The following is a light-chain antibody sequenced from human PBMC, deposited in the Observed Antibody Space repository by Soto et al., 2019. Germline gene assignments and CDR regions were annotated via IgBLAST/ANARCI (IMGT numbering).Light chain of an antibody. CDR1: QSVSSN. CDR2: GAS. J-gene: IGKJ5*01. CDR3: QQSYISPIT. Sequence: EIVMTQSPATLSVSPGERATLSCRASQSVSSNLAWYQQKPGQAPRLLIYGASTRATGIPARFSGSGSGTDFTLTISRLEAEDFAVYYCQQSYISPITFGQGTRLEIK. V-gene: IGKV3-15*01.